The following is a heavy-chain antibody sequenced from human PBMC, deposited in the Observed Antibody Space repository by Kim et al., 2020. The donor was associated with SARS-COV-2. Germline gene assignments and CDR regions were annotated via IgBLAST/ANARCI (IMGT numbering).Heavy chain of an antibody. CDR2: IKEDGSAT. D-gene: IGHD4-17*01. CDR1: GFLFSNHW. Sequence: GGSLRLSCSASGFLFSNHWMAWVRQTPDKGLEFVGKIKEDGSATYLVDSVRGRFTMSRDNAKKSLSLQMNNLRGEDTAVYYCARDYGRSSDLWGKGTLVT. J-gene: IGHJ5*02. V-gene: IGHV3-7*01. CDR3: ARDYGRSSDL.